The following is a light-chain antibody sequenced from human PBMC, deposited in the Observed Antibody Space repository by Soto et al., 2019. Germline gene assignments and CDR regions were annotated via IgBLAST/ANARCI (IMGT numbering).Light chain of an antibody. CDR3: QQRSDWPPFT. V-gene: IGKV3-11*01. Sequence: IVLTQSPATLSLSPGERATLSCRASQSVSSYLGWYQQKPGQAPRLLIFDASNRATGIPARFSGSGSGTDFTLTISSLEPEDFAVYYCQQRSDWPPFTFGGGTKVEI. J-gene: IGKJ4*01. CDR1: QSVSSY. CDR2: DAS.